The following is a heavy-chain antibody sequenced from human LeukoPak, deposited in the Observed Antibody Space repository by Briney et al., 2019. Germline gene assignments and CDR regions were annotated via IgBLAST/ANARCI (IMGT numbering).Heavy chain of an antibody. D-gene: IGHD2-2*01. V-gene: IGHV1-2*02. CDR2: INPNSGGT. J-gene: IGHJ5*02. Sequence: ASVKVSCKASGYTFTGYYMHWVRQAPGQGLEWMGWINPNSGGTNYVQKFQGRVTMTRDTSISTAYMELSRLRSDDTAVYYCARAGYCSSTSCQGPWFDPWGQGTLVTVSS. CDR1: GYTFTGYY. CDR3: ARAGYCSSTSCQGPWFDP.